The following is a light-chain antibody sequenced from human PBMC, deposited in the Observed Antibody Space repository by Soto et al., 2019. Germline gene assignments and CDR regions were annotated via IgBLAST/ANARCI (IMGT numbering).Light chain of an antibody. J-gene: IGLJ2*01. CDR2: YDD. V-gene: IGLV1-36*01. CDR3: AAWDDSLNALV. CDR1: SSNIGNNA. Sequence: SVLTQPPSVSEAPRQRVTISCSGSSSNIGNNAVNWYQQLPGKAPKLLIYYDDLLPSGVSDRFSGSKSGTSASLAISGLQSEDEADYYCAAWDDSLNALVFGGGTKVTVL.